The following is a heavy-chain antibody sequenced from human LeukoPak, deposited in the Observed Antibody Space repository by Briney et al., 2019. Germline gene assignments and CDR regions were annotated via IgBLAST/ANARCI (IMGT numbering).Heavy chain of an antibody. V-gene: IGHV1-18*01. CDR3: AREEDSSGYYPHDY. Sequence: ASVKVSCKASGYTFTSYGISWVRQAPGQGLEWMGWISAYNGNTNYAQKLQGRVTMTTDTSASTAYMELRSLRSDDTAVYYCAREEDSSGYYPHDYWGQGTLVTVSS. CDR1: GYTFTSYG. D-gene: IGHD3-22*01. J-gene: IGHJ4*02. CDR2: ISAYNGNT.